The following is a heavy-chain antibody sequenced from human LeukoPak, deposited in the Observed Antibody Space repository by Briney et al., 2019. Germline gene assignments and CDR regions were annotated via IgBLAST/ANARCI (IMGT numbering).Heavy chain of an antibody. Sequence: SETLSLTCAVHGGSFSGYYWSWIRQPPGKGLEWIGEINHSGSTNYNPSLKSRVTISVDTSKNQFSLKLSSVTAADTAVYYCARTYYYGSGSYYNPRGYFDYWGQGTLVTVSS. J-gene: IGHJ4*02. CDR3: ARTYYYGSGSYYNPRGYFDY. CDR1: GGSFSGYY. CDR2: INHSGST. V-gene: IGHV4-34*01. D-gene: IGHD3-10*01.